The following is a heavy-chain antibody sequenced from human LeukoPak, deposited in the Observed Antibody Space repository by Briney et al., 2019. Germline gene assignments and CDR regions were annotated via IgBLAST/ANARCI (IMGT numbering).Heavy chain of an antibody. V-gene: IGHV3-23*01. D-gene: IGHD2-2*01. CDR1: GFTFSSYA. J-gene: IGHJ4*02. CDR2: ISGSGGST. CDR3: AKDSTRGGYCSSTICFENFDY. Sequence: GGSLRLSCAASGFTFSSYAMSWVRQAPGKGLEWVSVISGSGGSTYYADSVKGRFTISRDNSKKTLYLQMNSPRAEDTAVYYCAKDSTRGGYCSSTICFENFDYWGQGTLVTVSS.